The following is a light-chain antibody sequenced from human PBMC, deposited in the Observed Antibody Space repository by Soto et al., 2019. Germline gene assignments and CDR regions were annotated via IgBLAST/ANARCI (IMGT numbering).Light chain of an antibody. CDR1: QRISSN. Sequence: EVVMTQSPATLSVSPGERATLSCRASQRISSNLAWYQQRRGQAPRLLIYGASTRATGIPDRFSGGGSGTDFTLTISRLEPEDFAVYYCQQFSSYPLTFGGGTKVDNK. CDR3: QQFSSYPLT. V-gene: IGKV3D-15*01. J-gene: IGKJ4*01. CDR2: GAS.